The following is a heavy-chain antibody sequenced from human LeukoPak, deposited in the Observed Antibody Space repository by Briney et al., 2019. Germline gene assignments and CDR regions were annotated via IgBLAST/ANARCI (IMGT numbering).Heavy chain of an antibody. CDR3: ARLDGSEGDY. CDR2: ISGGSDYI. CDR1: GFTFSYYN. J-gene: IGHJ4*02. V-gene: IGHV3-21*06. Sequence: PGGSLRLSCSASGFTFSYYNMNWVRQAPGKRLEWVASISGGSDYIEHADSVKGRFTISRDNAKNSLFLQISNLSAEDTAVYYCARLDGSEGDYWGQGTLLTVSS.